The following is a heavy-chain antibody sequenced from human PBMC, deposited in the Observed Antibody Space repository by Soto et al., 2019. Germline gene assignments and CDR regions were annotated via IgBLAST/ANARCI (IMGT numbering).Heavy chain of an antibody. J-gene: IGHJ6*02. CDR2: ISYDGSNK. V-gene: IGHV3-30*18. CDR3: ANDYGDSPFYYYYGMDV. CDR1: GFTFSSYG. Sequence: GGSLRLSCAASGFTFSSYGMHWVRQAPGKGLEWVAVISYDGSNKYYADSVKGRFTISRDNSKNTLYLQMNSLRAEDTAVYYCANDYGDSPFYYYYGMDVWGQGTTVTVS. D-gene: IGHD4-17*01.